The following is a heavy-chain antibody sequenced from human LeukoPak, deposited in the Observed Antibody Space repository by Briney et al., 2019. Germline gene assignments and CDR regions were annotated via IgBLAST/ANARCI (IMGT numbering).Heavy chain of an antibody. J-gene: IGHJ5*02. D-gene: IGHD6-13*01. CDR2: ISDGGGT. CDR1: GGSISSYY. Sequence: SDTLSLPCTVSGGSISSYYWSWMRQPPGKGLECIRYISDGGGTTYDPSLKSRVTISADTSKNQFSLRLSSVTAADTAVYYCARLKVAAGSYWLDLWGQGGLVTVSS. V-gene: IGHV4-59*08. CDR3: ARLKVAAGSYWLDL.